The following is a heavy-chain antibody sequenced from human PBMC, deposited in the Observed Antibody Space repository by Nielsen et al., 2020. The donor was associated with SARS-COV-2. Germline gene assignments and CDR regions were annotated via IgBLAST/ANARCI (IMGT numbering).Heavy chain of an antibody. D-gene: IGHD3-10*01. CDR2: IYHSGST. Sequence: SETLSLTCAVSGGSISSSNWWSWVRQPPGKGLEWIGEIYHSGSTNYNPSLKSRVTISVDTSKNQFSLKLSSVTAADTAVYYCARDGMDYYGSGNLFDYWGQGTLVTVSS. CDR1: GGSISSSNW. CDR3: ARDGMDYYGSGNLFDY. V-gene: IGHV4-4*02. J-gene: IGHJ4*02.